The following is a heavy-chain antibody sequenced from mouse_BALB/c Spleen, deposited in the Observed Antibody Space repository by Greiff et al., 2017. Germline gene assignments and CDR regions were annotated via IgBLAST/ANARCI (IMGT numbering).Heavy chain of an antibody. Sequence: VQLQQSGPELVKPGASVKISCKASGYSFTGYYMHWVKQSHVKSLEWIGRINPYNGATSYNQNFKDKASLTVDKSSSTAYMELHSLTSEDSAVYYCARSDYDPAWFAYWGQGTLVTVSA. D-gene: IGHD2-4*01. CDR3: ARSDYDPAWFAY. V-gene: IGHV1-31*01. CDR2: INPYNGAT. CDR1: GYSFTGYY. J-gene: IGHJ3*01.